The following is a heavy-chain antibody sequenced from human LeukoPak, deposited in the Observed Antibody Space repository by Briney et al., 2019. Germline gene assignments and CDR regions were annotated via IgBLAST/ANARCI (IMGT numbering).Heavy chain of an antibody. Sequence: GGSLRLSCVASGFRYSHYGMNWVRQAPGKGLEWVSGITSDSRGIYYADSVKGRFTISRDNSKNTLYLQMNSLRVEDTAVYYCARGQQLVLGAFDIWGQGTMVTVSS. CDR3: ARGQQLVLGAFDI. V-gene: IGHV3-23*01. CDR2: ITSDSRGI. CDR1: GFRYSHYG. J-gene: IGHJ3*02. D-gene: IGHD6-13*01.